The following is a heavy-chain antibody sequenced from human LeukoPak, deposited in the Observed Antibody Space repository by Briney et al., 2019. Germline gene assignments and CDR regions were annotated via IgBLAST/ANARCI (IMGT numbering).Heavy chain of an antibody. J-gene: IGHJ4*02. CDR2: IRRKGNDYAT. D-gene: IGHD3-16*01. Sequence: GGSLRLSCAASGFSFSGSAIHWVRQASGKGLEWVGHIRRKGNDYATAYTASVKGRFTISRDDSKNTAFLQMDSLKTEDTAVYFCARLGGSPPYFDYWGQGTLVTVSA. V-gene: IGHV3-73*01. CDR3: ARLGGSPPYFDY. CDR1: GFSFSGSA.